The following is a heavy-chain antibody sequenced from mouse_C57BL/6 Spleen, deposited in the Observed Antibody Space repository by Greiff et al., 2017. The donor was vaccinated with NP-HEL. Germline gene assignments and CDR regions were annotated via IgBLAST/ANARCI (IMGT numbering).Heavy chain of an antibody. Sequence: QVQLQQPGAELVKPGASVKLSCKASGYTFTSYWMHWVKQRPGQGLEWIGNINPSNGGTNYNEKFKSKATLTVDKSSSTAYMQLSSLTSEDSAVYYCARSRPRGYAMDYWGQGTSVTVSS. J-gene: IGHJ4*01. V-gene: IGHV1-53*01. CDR2: INPSNGGT. CDR1: GYTFTSYW. CDR3: ARSRPRGYAMDY.